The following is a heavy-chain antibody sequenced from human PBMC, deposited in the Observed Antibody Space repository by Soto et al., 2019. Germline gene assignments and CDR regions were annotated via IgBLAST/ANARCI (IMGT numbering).Heavy chain of an antibody. Sequence: SQTLSLTCTVSAGSVSSGSYHWSWTRQPRGKGLEWIGYIYYSRSTNYNPSLKSRVTISVDTSKNQFSLKLSSVTAADTAVYYCARGTCYYDSSDDDAFDIWGQGTMVTVSS. D-gene: IGHD3-22*01. CDR1: AGSVSSGSYH. CDR3: ARGTCYYDSSDDDAFDI. V-gene: IGHV4-61*01. CDR2: IYYSRST. J-gene: IGHJ3*02.